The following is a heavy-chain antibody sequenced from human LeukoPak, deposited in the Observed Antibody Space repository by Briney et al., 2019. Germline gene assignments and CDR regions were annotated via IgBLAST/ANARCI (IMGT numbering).Heavy chain of an antibody. CDR3: AKVPTSYYFDY. Sequence: GRSLRLSCTTSGFTFGDYSMSWFRQAPGKGLEWVSSISSSSSYIYYADSVKGRFTISRDNSKNTVYLQMNSLRAEDTAVYYCAKVPTSYYFDYWGQGTLVTVSS. V-gene: IGHV3-21*04. CDR2: ISSSSSYI. CDR1: GFTFGDYS. J-gene: IGHJ4*02.